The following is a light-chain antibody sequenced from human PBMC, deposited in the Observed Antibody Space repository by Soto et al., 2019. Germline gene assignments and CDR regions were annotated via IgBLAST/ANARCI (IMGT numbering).Light chain of an antibody. CDR1: QSVSGN. J-gene: IGKJ1*01. V-gene: IGKV3-15*01. CDR2: DAS. Sequence: EVLMTQSPASLSVSTGERATLSCRASQSVSGNLAWYQQKPGQAPRLLIYDASTRATGIPARFSGSGSGTEFSVTISSLQSEDVAVYFCQQYNNWPQTFGQGTKVEIK. CDR3: QQYNNWPQT.